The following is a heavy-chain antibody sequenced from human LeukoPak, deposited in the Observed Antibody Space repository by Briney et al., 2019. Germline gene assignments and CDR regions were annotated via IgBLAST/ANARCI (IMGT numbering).Heavy chain of an antibody. CDR1: GGTFSSYA. CDR3: ARETGVGEYNWFDP. J-gene: IGHJ5*02. CDR2: IIPIFGTA. D-gene: IGHD1-1*01. Sequence: ASVKVSCKASGGTFSSYAISWVRQAPGQGLEWMGGIIPIFGTANYAQKFQGRVTITADESTSTAYMELSSLRSEDTAVYYCARETGVGEYNWFDPWGQGTLVTVSS. V-gene: IGHV1-69*13.